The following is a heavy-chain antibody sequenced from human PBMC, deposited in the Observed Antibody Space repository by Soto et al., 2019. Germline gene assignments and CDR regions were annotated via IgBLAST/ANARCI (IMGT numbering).Heavy chain of an antibody. Sequence: GGSLRLSCAASGFTFSSYWMSWVRQAPGKGLEWVANIKQDGSEKYYVDSVKGRFTISRDNAKNSLYLQMDSLRAEDTAVYYCARATSCYDILTGYSYYFDYWGQGTLVTVTS. D-gene: IGHD3-9*01. CDR2: IKQDGSEK. CDR1: GFTFSSYW. V-gene: IGHV3-7*03. J-gene: IGHJ4*02. CDR3: ARATSCYDILTGYSYYFDY.